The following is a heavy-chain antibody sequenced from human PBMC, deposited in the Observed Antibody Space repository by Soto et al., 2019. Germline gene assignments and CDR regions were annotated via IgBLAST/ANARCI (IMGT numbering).Heavy chain of an antibody. CDR2: IYYNGST. CDR1: GGSISSYY. J-gene: IGHJ5*02. Sequence: SETLSLTCTVSGGSISSYYWSWIRQPPGKGLEWIGYIYYNGSTNYNPSLKSRVTISVDTSKNQFSLKPSSVTAADTAVYYCARTYYDFWSGYWRWFDPWGQGTLVT. V-gene: IGHV4-59*01. CDR3: ARTYYDFWSGYWRWFDP. D-gene: IGHD3-3*01.